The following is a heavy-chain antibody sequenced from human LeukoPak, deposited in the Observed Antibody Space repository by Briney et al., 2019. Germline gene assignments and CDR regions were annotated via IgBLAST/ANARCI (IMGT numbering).Heavy chain of an antibody. CDR3: ARDDSAAAVTFDY. CDR2: FDPEDGET. V-gene: IGHV1-24*01. D-gene: IGHD6-13*01. J-gene: IGHJ4*02. Sequence: GASVKVSCKVSGYTLTELSLHWVRQAPGKGLECMGRFDPEDGETIYARKFQGRVTMTEDTSTDTAYMELSSLRSDDTAVYYCARDDSAAAVTFDYWGQGTLVTVSS. CDR1: GYTLTELS.